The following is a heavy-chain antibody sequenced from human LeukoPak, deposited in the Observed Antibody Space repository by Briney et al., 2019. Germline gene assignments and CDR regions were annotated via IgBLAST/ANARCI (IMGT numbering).Heavy chain of an antibody. Sequence: PSETLSLTCAVYGGSFSGYYWSWIRQPPGKGLEWIGEINHSGSTNYNPSLKSRVTISVDTSKNQFSLKLSSVTAADTAVYYCARGIGYSYGYGDCFDYWGQGTLVTVSS. CDR3: ARGIGYSYGYGDCFDY. D-gene: IGHD5-18*01. J-gene: IGHJ4*02. V-gene: IGHV4-34*01. CDR1: GGSFSGYY. CDR2: INHSGST.